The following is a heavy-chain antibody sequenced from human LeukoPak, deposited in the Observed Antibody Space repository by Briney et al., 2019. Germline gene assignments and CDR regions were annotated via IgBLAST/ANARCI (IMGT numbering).Heavy chain of an antibody. CDR1: GFTLSSYS. CDR3: ARAGETGTTGGSLIDY. J-gene: IGHJ4*02. V-gene: IGHV3-21*01. CDR2: ISSSSSYI. Sequence: GGSLRLSCAASGFTLSSYSMNWVRQAPGKGLEWVSSISSSSSYIYYADSVKGRFTISRDNAKNSLYLQMNSLRAEDTAVYYCARAGETGTTGGSLIDYWGQGTLVTVSS. D-gene: IGHD1-7*01.